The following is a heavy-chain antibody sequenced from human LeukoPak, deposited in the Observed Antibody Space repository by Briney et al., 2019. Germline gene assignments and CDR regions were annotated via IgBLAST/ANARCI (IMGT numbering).Heavy chain of an antibody. D-gene: IGHD3-3*01. CDR2: IIPIFGTA. CDR1: GGTFSSYA. V-gene: IGHV1-69*05. J-gene: IGHJ6*03. CDR3: ARDRVPPSITKRSSYYYYYYMDV. Sequence: SVKVSCKASGGTFSSYAISWVRQAPGQGLEWMGGIIPIFGTANYAQKFQGRVTITTDESTSTAYMELSSLRSEDTAVYYCARDRVPPSITKRSSYYYYYYMDVWGKGTTVTVSS.